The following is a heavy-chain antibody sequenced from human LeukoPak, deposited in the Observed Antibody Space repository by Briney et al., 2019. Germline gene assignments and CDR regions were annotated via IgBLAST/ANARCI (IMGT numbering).Heavy chain of an antibody. J-gene: IGHJ4*02. CDR3: ARDKNWNYIFLGY. CDR1: GFTVSSSY. V-gene: IGHV3-66*02. CDR2: IYSGGST. D-gene: IGHD1-7*01. Sequence: GGSLRLTCAASGFTVSSSYMSWVRQAPGKGLEWVSVIYSGGSTYYADSVKGRFTISRDNSKNTLYLQMNSLRAEDTAVYYCARDKNWNYIFLGYWGQGTLVTVSS.